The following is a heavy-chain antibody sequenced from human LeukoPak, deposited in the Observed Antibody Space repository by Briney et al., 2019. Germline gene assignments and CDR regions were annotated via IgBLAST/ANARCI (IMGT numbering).Heavy chain of an antibody. CDR3: ARDRCYYDSSGYCNFDY. Sequence: GGSLKLSCAASGFTFSSYAMHWVRQAPGKGLEWVAVISYDGSNKYYADSVKGRFTISRDNFKNTLYLQMNSLRAEDTAVYYCARDRCYYDSSGYCNFDYWGQGTLVTVSS. CDR2: ISYDGSNK. CDR1: GFTFSSYA. D-gene: IGHD3-22*01. J-gene: IGHJ4*02. V-gene: IGHV3-30-3*01.